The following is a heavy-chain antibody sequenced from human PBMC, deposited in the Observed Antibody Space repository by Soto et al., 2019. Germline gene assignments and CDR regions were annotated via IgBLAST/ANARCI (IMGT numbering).Heavy chain of an antibody. CDR2: MNPNTGNT. V-gene: IGHV1-8*01. CDR3: ARGFSSYSDF. D-gene: IGHD6-13*01. J-gene: IGHJ4*02. Sequence: QVQLVQSGAEVKRPGASVKVSCRAYGYTFIDFDINWVRQAPGQGLEWMGWMNPNTGNTAYAQKFQGRLTLTRDTSTSAASMDLTSLTSDDTAVYYCARGFSSYSDFWAQGTLVTVSS. CDR1: GYTFIDFD.